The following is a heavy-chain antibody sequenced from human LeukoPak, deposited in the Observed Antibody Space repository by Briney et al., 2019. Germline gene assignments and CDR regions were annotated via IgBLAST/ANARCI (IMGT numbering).Heavy chain of an antibody. D-gene: IGHD3-16*01. J-gene: IGHJ4*02. CDR1: GGSVSSGSYY. CDR3: ARGLGSGLSYFAY. CDR2: VDYSGST. V-gene: IGHV4-61*01. Sequence: SQSLSLTCTVSGGSVSSGSYYWSWTRQPPGRGLERIGYVDYSGSTNYNPSLKSRVTISVDTSKNQFSLKLSSVTAADTAVYYCARGLGSGLSYFAYWGQGTLVTVSS.